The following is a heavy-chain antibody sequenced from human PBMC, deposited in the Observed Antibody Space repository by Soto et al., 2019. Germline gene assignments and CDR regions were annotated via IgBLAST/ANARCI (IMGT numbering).Heavy chain of an antibody. CDR1: GGPHSSYA. J-gene: IGHJ5*02. CDR2: IIPIFGTR. D-gene: IGHD4-4*01. CDR3: ARDGSDYSTSVHYDP. V-gene: IGHV1-69*13. Sequence: SVKVSCKVTGGPHSSYAITWVRQAPGQGLEWMGGIIPIFGTRDYAQKFQGRVTITADPSTSTAYLELSGLTSDDTAVYYCARDGSDYSTSVHYDPWGQGTLVTVSS.